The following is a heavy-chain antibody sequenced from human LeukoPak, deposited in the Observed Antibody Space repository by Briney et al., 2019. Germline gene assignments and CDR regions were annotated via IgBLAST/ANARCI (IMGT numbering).Heavy chain of an antibody. CDR2: ISGSGGST. D-gene: IGHD6-13*01. V-gene: IGHV3-23*01. CDR3: AKARIAAAGPPYFDY. J-gene: IGHJ4*02. CDR1: GFTFSSYA. Sequence: PGGSLRLSCAASGFTFSSYAMSWVRQAPGKGLEWVSAISGSGGSTYYADSVKGRFTISRDNSKNTLYMQMNSLRAEDTAVYYCAKARIAAAGPPYFDYWGQGTLVTVSS.